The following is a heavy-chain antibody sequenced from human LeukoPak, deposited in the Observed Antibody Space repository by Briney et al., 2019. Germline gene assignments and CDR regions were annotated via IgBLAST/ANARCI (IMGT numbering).Heavy chain of an antibody. CDR2: IKKDGSDK. D-gene: IGHD1-26*01. Sequence: PGGSLRLSCAASGFTFSSSWMTWVRQAPGKGLEWVANIKKDGSDKNYVDSVKGRFTISRDNSKNTLYLQMNSLRAEDTAVYYCAKGRGWEASYYYYYMDVWGKGTTVTISS. CDR1: GFTFSSSW. J-gene: IGHJ6*03. CDR3: AKGRGWEASYYYYYMDV. V-gene: IGHV3-7*01.